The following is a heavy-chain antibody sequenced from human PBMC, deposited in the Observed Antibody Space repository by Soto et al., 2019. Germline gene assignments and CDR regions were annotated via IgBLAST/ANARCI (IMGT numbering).Heavy chain of an antibody. J-gene: IGHJ6*02. CDR2: ISYDGSNK. CDR3: AKDLRYSRGYYYYGMDV. D-gene: IGHD6-13*01. V-gene: IGHV3-30*18. Sequence: WGSLRLSCAASGFTFSSYGMHWVRQAPGKGLEWVAVISYDGSNKYYADSVKGRFTISRDNSKNTLYLQMNSLRAEDTAVYYCAKDLRYSRGYYYYGMDVWGQGTTVTVSS. CDR1: GFTFSSYG.